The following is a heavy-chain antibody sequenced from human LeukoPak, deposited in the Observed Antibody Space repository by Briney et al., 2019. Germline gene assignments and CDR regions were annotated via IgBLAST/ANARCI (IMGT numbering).Heavy chain of an antibody. V-gene: IGHV3-66*01. CDR1: GFTFSSYE. Sequence: AGGSLRLSCAASGFTFSSYEMNWVRQAPGKGLEWVSFIDSTGSTYYADSVKGRFTISRDNSRNTLYLQMNSLRVEDTAVYYCARRERLGYSYGRGTLDIWGQGTMVTVSS. CDR2: IDSTGST. CDR3: ARRERLGYSYGRGTLDI. J-gene: IGHJ3*02. D-gene: IGHD5-18*01.